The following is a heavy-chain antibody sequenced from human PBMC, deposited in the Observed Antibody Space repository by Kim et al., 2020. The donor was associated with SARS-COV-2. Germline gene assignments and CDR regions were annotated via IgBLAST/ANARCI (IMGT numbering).Heavy chain of an antibody. D-gene: IGHD3-22*01. Sequence: GGSLRLSCAASGFTFSDHYMDWVRQAPGKGLEWVGRTRNKANSYTTEYAASVKGRFTISRDDSKNSLYLQMNSLKTEDTAVYYCCSGYYPDYWGQGTLVTVSS. CDR3: CSGYYPDY. V-gene: IGHV3-72*01. J-gene: IGHJ4*02. CDR1: GFTFSDHY. CDR2: TRNKANSYTT.